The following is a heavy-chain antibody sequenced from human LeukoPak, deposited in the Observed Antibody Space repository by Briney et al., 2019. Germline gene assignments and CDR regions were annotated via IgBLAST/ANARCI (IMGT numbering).Heavy chain of an antibody. V-gene: IGHV3-30-3*01. J-gene: IGHJ4*02. Sequence: PGRSLRLSCAASGFTFSSYAMHWVRQAPGKGLEWVAVISYDGSNKYYADSVKGRFTISRDNSKNTLYLQMNSLRAEDTAVCYCARDLGVGAIRLILDYWGQGTLVTVSS. CDR3: ARDLGVGAIRLILDY. CDR2: ISYDGSNK. D-gene: IGHD1-26*01. CDR1: GFTFSSYA.